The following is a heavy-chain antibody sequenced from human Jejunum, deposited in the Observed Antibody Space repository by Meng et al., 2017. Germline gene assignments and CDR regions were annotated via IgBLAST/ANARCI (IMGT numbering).Heavy chain of an antibody. CDR3: TRGYSGLRTYAFDI. CDR1: GFTLSDHY. V-gene: IGHV3-72*01. J-gene: IGHJ3*02. Sequence: GESLKISCAASGFTLSDHYIDWVRQAPGKGLEWVGRSGNKANSYTTEYAASVKGRFTISRDDSKNSLYLQMNSLRTEDTAMYYCTRGYSGLRTYAFDIWGQGTMVT. CDR2: SGNKANSYTT. D-gene: IGHD5-12*01.